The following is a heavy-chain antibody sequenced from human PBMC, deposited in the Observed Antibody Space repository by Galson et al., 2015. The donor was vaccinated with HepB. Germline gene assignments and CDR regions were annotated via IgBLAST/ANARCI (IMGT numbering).Heavy chain of an antibody. V-gene: IGHV3-33*01. Sequence: SLRLSCAASGFTFSSYGMHWVRQAPGKGLEWVAVIWYDGSNKYYADSVKGRFTISRDNSKNTLYLQMNSLRAEDTAVYYCARDVQGYDFWSGLYWGQGTLVTVSS. J-gene: IGHJ4*02. D-gene: IGHD3-3*01. CDR3: ARDVQGYDFWSGLY. CDR2: IWYDGSNK. CDR1: GFTFSSYG.